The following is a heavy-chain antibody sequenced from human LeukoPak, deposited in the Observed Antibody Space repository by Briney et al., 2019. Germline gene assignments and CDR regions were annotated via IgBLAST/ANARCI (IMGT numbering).Heavy chain of an antibody. J-gene: IGHJ4*02. CDR1: GYTFTSYG. V-gene: IGHV1-18*01. Sequence: ASVKVSCKASGYTFTSYGISWVRQAPGQGLEWMGWISAYNGNTNYAQKLQGRVTMTTDTSTSAAYMELRSLRSDDTAVYYCARAGDSSGYYYFDYWGQGTLVTVSS. CDR2: ISAYNGNT. CDR3: ARAGDSSGYYYFDY. D-gene: IGHD3-22*01.